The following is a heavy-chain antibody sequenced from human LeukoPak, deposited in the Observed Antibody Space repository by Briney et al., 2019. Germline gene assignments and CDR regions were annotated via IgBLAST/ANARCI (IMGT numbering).Heavy chain of an antibody. CDR1: GFTFSIYW. CDR3: VAGDWGARDSFDL. CDR2: IKQDRSQK. Sequence: GGYLRLSCAASGFTFSIYWMSWLRQASGKGLKWVAKIKQDRSQKYYVDSVKGRFTISRDNAKSSFFLQMSSLRAEDTSVYYCVAGDWGARDSFDLWGRGTMVTVSS. D-gene: IGHD2-21*02. J-gene: IGHJ3*01. V-gene: IGHV3-7*01.